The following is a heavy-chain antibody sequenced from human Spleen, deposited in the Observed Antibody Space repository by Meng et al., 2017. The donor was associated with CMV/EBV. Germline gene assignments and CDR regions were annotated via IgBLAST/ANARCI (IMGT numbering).Heavy chain of an antibody. D-gene: IGHD1-7*01. CDR2: IYYSGST. J-gene: IGHJ4*02. Sequence: VAGGSSSSGGYYWSWIRQHPGKGLEWIGYIYYSGSTYYNPSLKSRVTISLDTSKNQFSLKLSSVTAADTAVYYCARDRRELPLTFDYWGQGTLVTVSS. V-gene: IGHV4-31*02. CDR3: ARDRRELPLTFDY. CDR1: GGSSSSGGYY.